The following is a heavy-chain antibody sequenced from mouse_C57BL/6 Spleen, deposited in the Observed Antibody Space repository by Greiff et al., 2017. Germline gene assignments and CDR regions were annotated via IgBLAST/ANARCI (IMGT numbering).Heavy chain of an antibody. Sequence: QVQLQQSGAELVKPGASVKISCKASGYAFSSYWMNWVKQRPGKGLEWIGQIYPGDGDTNYNGKFKGKATLTADKSSSTAYMQLSSLTSEDSAVYFCARRDGSSHWYFDVWGTGTTVTVAS. D-gene: IGHD1-1*01. V-gene: IGHV1-80*01. CDR2: IYPGDGDT. J-gene: IGHJ1*03. CDR3: ARRDGSSHWYFDV. CDR1: GYAFSSYW.